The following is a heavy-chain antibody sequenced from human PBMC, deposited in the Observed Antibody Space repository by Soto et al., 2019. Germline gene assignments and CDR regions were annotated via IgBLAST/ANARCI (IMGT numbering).Heavy chain of an antibody. CDR2: IYWNDDK. Sequence: GSGPTLVNPTQTLTLTCTLSGFSLSTSGVGVGWIRQPPGKALEWLALIYWNDDKGYSPSLKRRVTITKDTSKNQVVLTMTNMELVDTPTFSCPHVPHWPLAYWGRGTLVPVSS. D-gene: IGHD1-1*01. J-gene: IGHJ4*02. V-gene: IGHV2-5*01. CDR1: GFSLSTSGVG. CDR3: PHVPHWPLAY.